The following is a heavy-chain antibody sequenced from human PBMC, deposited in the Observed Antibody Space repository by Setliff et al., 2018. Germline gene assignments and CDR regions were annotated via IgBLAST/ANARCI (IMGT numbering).Heavy chain of an antibody. D-gene: IGHD3-9*01. CDR1: GYRFTNYG. Sequence: GASVKVSCKASGYRFTNYGISWVRQAPGQGLEWMGYIKSYNGDTYFARNLQGRLSMTTDASSSTAYMELTSLRSDDTAMYYCARDADHYDTDENPIFDYWGQGTLVTVSS. V-gene: IGHV1-18*01. CDR3: ARDADHYDTDENPIFDY. CDR2: IKSYNGDT. J-gene: IGHJ4*02.